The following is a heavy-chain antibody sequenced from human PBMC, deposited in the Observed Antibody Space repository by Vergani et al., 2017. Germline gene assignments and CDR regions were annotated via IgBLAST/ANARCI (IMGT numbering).Heavy chain of an antibody. CDR3: AITYIVVVPAARADYYYGMDV. V-gene: IGHV1-46*01. CDR1: GYTFTSYY. D-gene: IGHD2-2*01. Sequence: QVQLVQSGAEVKKPGASVKVSCKASGYTFTSYYMHWVRQAPGQGLEWMGIINPSGGSTSYAQKFQGRVTMTRDTSTSTVYMELSSLRSEDTAVYYCAITYIVVVPAARADYYYGMDVWGQGTTVTVSS. CDR2: INPSGGST. J-gene: IGHJ6*02.